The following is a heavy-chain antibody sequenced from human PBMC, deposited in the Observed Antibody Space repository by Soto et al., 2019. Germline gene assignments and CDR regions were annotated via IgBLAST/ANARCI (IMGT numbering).Heavy chain of an antibody. Sequence: PXXSLRLSFAASGFTFSSYGMHWVLQAPGKGLEWVAVISYDGSNKYYADSVKGRFTISRDNSKNTLYLQMNSLRAQDTAVYYCAKGPDYYYYYYGMDVWGQGTTVTVSS. J-gene: IGHJ6*02. CDR2: ISYDGSNK. V-gene: IGHV3-30*18. CDR3: AKGPDYYYYYYGMDV. CDR1: GFTFSSYG.